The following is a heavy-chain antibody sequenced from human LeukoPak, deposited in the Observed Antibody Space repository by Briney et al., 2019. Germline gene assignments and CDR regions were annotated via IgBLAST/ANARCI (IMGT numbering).Heavy chain of an antibody. J-gene: IGHJ4*02. CDR3: ARTLYCSNGVCYILDY. D-gene: IGHD2-8*01. CDR1: GFTFSSYW. V-gene: IGHV3-74*01. Sequence: PGGSLRLSCAASGFTFSSYWMQWVRQAPGKGLVWVSRINSDGSLTSYADSVMGRFTISRDNAKNTLYLQMNSLRAEDTAVYYCARTLYCSNGVCYILDYWGQGTLLTVSS. CDR2: INSDGSLT.